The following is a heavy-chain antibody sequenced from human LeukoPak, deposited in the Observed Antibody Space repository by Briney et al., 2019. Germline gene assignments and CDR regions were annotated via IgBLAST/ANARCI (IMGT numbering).Heavy chain of an antibody. CDR2: ILSDGSDK. D-gene: IGHD3-22*01. Sequence: GGSLRLSCAASEFTFSNYGMHWVRQAPGKGLEWVAAILSDGSDKYYADSVKGRFTISRDNSKNTLYLQMNSLRAEGTAVYYCAKGDSGFYFYFDHWGQGTLVTVSS. CDR3: AKGDSGFYFYFDH. CDR1: EFTFSNYG. J-gene: IGHJ4*02. V-gene: IGHV3-30*18.